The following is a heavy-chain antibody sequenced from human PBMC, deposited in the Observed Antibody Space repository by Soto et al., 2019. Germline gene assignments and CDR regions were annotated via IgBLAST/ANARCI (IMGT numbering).Heavy chain of an antibody. CDR2: ISGSGGTP. D-gene: IGHD6-13*01. V-gene: IGHV3-23*01. J-gene: IGHJ4*02. Sequence: PGGSLRLSCAASGFTFSRSAMSWVRQAPGRGLEWFSTISGSGGTPYYADSVKGRFTISRDNSKNPLYLVLNRLRAEDRAVYYCAMGLAAAGPLDYWGQGALVTVSS. CDR3: AMGLAAAGPLDY. CDR1: GFTFSRSA.